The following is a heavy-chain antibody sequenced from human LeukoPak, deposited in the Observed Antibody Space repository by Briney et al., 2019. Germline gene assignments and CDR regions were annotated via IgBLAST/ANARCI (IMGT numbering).Heavy chain of an antibody. J-gene: IGHJ4*02. CDR3: ARDSQRYSSGWYYRDDY. Sequence: GRSLRLSCAASGFTFDDYAMHWVRQAPGKGLEWVSGISWNSGSIGYADSVKGRFTISRDNAKNSLYLQMNSLRAEDTAVYYCARDSQRYSSGWYYRDDYWGQGTLVTVSS. CDR2: ISWNSGSI. V-gene: IGHV3-9*01. CDR1: GFTFDDYA. D-gene: IGHD6-19*01.